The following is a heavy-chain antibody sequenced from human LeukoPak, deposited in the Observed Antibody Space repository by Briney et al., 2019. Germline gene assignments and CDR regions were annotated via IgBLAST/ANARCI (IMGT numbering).Heavy chain of an antibody. D-gene: IGHD3-22*01. J-gene: IGHJ4*02. CDR2: IVGSGDST. V-gene: IGHV3-23*01. Sequence: GGSLRLSCAASGFTFSGYSMDWVRQAPGEGPEWVSAIVGSGDSTYYADSVKGRFTISRDNSKNTLYLQMNSLRAEDTAVYYCAKDQLRYYDSSGYYRLWGQGALVTVSS. CDR3: AKDQLRYYDSSGYYRL. CDR1: GFTFSGYS.